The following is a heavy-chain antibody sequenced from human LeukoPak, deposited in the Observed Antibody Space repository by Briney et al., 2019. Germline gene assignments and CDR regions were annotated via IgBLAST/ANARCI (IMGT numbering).Heavy chain of an antibody. CDR2: IIPIFGTA. CDR3: ATYVDTAMVVDAFDI. J-gene: IGHJ3*02. Sequence: GASVKVSCKTSGGTFSSYAISWVRQAPGQGLEWMGGIIPIFGTANYAQKFQGRVTITADESTSSAYMELSSLRSEDTAMYYCATYVDTAMVVDAFDIWGQGTMVTVSS. D-gene: IGHD5-18*01. CDR1: GGTFSSYA. V-gene: IGHV1-69*01.